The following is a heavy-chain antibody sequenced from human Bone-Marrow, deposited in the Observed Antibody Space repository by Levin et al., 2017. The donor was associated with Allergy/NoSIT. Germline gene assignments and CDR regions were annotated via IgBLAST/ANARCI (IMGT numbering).Heavy chain of an antibody. CDR1: GFTFSSYE. V-gene: IGHV3-48*03. CDR2: ISSSGSTI. J-gene: IGHJ4*02. Sequence: GGSLRLSCAASGFTFSSYEMNWVRQAPGKGLEWVSYISSSGSTIYYADSVKGRFTISRDNAKNSLYLQMNSLRAEETAVYYCARRLGNFWSGYNCVDCWGQGTLVTASS. CDR3: ARRLGNFWSGYNCVDC. D-gene: IGHD3-3*01.